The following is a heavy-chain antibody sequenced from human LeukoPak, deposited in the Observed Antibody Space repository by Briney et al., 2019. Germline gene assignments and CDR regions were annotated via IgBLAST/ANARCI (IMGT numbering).Heavy chain of an antibody. CDR3: ARCSWDYYDSSGYPRPYYFDY. CDR1: GGTFSSHA. Sequence: SVKVSCKASGGTFSSHAISWVRQAPGQGLEWMGGIIPIFGTANYAQKFQGRVTITADESTSTAYMELSSLRSEDTAVYYCARCSWDYYDSSGYPRPYYFDYWGQGTLVTVSS. J-gene: IGHJ4*02. V-gene: IGHV1-69*13. CDR2: IIPIFGTA. D-gene: IGHD3-22*01.